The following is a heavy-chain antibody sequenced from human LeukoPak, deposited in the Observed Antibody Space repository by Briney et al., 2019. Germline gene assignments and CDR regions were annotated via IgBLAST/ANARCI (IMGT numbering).Heavy chain of an antibody. J-gene: IGHJ4*02. V-gene: IGHV4-39*01. Sequence: SETLSLTCTVSGGSISISSYYWGWIRQPPGKGLEWIGSIYYSGSTYYNPSLKSRVTISVDTSKNQFSLKLSSVTAADTAVYYCARQRDSNRFDYWGQGTLVTVSS. D-gene: IGHD4-4*01. CDR1: GGSISISSYY. CDR2: IYYSGST. CDR3: ARQRDSNRFDY.